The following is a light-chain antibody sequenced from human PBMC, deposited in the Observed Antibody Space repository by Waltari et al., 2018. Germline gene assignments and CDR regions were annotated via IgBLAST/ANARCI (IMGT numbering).Light chain of an antibody. CDR1: QSVSSSY. V-gene: IGKV3-20*01. CDR2: GAS. CDR3: QQYGSSSLT. Sequence: IVLTQSSGTLSLSPGESATLSCRASQSVSSSYLAWYQQKPGQAPRLLIYGASSRATGIPDRFSGSGSGTDFTLTISRLEPEDFAVYYCQQYGSSSLTFGGGTKVEIK. J-gene: IGKJ4*01.